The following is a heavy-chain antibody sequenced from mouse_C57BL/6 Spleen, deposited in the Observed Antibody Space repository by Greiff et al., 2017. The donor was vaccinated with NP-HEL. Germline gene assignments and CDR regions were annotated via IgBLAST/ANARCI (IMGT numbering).Heavy chain of an antibody. J-gene: IGHJ3*01. V-gene: IGHV1-82*01. CDR1: GYAFSSSW. Sequence: QVQLQQSGPELVKPGASVKISCKASGYAFSSSWMNWVKQRPGKGLEWIGRIYPGDGDTNYNGKFKGKATLTADKSSSTAYMQLSSLTSEDSAVYFCARGGDTTASATFAYWGQGTLVTVSA. D-gene: IGHD1-2*01. CDR3: ARGGDTTASATFAY. CDR2: IYPGDGDT.